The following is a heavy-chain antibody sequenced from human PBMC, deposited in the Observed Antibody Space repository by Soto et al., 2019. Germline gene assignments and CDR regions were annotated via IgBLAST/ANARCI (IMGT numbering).Heavy chain of an antibody. J-gene: IGHJ3*02. D-gene: IGHD1-1*01. Sequence: GESLKISCKASGYRFTSSWIGWVRQMPGKGLEWMGIIYPGDSDTRYRPSFQGQDTISADKSSSTAYLQWNSLQASDTAMYYCARLPGIVAPGTVFLDNWGQGTMVTVSS. CDR1: GYRFTSSW. CDR2: IYPGDSDT. V-gene: IGHV5-51*01. CDR3: ARLPGIVAPGTVFLDN.